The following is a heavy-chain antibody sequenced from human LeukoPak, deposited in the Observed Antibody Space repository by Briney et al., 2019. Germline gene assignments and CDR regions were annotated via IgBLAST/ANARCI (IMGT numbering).Heavy chain of an antibody. J-gene: IGHJ5*02. Sequence: GGSLRLSCAASGFTFSSYSMNWVRQAPGKGLEWVSSISKCSSYIYYADSVKGRFTISRDNAKNSLYLQMNSLRAEDTAVYYCARDRSGPGGFDPWGQGTLVPVST. D-gene: IGHD6-19*01. CDR1: GFTFSSYS. CDR3: ARDRSGPGGFDP. V-gene: IGHV3-21*01. CDR2: ISKCSSYI.